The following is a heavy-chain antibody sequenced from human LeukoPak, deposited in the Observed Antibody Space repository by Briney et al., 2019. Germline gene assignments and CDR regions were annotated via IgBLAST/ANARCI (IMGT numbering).Heavy chain of an antibody. CDR3: ASGPYGSGSCLYYYYGMDV. D-gene: IGHD3-10*01. CDR2: IIPIFVTA. J-gene: IGHJ6*04. V-gene: IGHV1-69*01. Sequence: SVKGSSKASVGTLSSYAISWVRQAPGQGLEWMGGIIPIFVTANYAQKFQGRVTITADESTSTAYIVLSSLRSEDTAVYYCASGPYGSGSCLYYYYGMDVWGKGTTVTVSS. CDR1: VGTLSSYA.